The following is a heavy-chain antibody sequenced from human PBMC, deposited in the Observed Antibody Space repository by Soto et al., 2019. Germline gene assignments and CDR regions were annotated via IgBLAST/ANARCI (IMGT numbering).Heavy chain of an antibody. D-gene: IGHD3-3*01. CDR1: VSFGTYY. J-gene: IGHJ3*02. CDR2: IFSSEHF. V-gene: IGHV4-59*01. CDR3: ARSMIFGVFDI. Sequence: SETLSLTCVGVSFGTYYWSWIRQPPGKGLEWLGYIFSSEHFNYNPSLKSRVTISVDPSKNHVSLRLTSVTAADTAVYYCARSMIFGVFDIWGQGTTVTVSS.